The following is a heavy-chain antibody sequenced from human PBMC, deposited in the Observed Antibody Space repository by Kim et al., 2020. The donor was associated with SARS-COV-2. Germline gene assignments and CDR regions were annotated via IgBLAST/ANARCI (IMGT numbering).Heavy chain of an antibody. CDR2: SRDRGRSYTT. D-gene: IGHD2-2*01. J-gene: IGHJ3*02. CDR1: GFTFSDHY. Sequence: GGSLRLSCAASGFTFSDHYMDWVRQAPGKGLEWVGRSRDRGRSYTTEYDASVKGRFAISREDSKNSVYLQMNSLKTEDTAVYYCTRALQPDCSSGTCRYDAFDIWGQGTMVIVS. V-gene: IGHV3-72*01. CDR3: TRALQPDCSSGTCRYDAFDI.